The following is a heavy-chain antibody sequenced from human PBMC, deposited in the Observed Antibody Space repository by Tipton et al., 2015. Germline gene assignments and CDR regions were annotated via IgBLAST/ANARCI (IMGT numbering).Heavy chain of an antibody. CDR1: GYTFTSSD. CDR3: ARERRGSGFSSAIDY. J-gene: IGHJ4*02. CDR2: MKPDSGNT. V-gene: IGHV1-8*01. D-gene: IGHD3-22*01. Sequence: QLVQSGAEVKKPGASVKVSCKASGYTFTSSDINWVRQATGQGLEWMGWMKPDSGNTGYAHKFQGRFTMTRNTSISTAYMELSSLRSEDTAVYYCARERRGSGFSSAIDYWGQGTLVTVSS.